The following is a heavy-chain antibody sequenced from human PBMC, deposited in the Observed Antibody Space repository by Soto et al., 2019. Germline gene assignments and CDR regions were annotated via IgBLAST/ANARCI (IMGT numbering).Heavy chain of an antibody. CDR2: ISGSGGST. CDR3: AKKGPFLEWLLSPEDAFDS. V-gene: IGHV3-23*01. J-gene: IGHJ3*02. D-gene: IGHD3-3*01. CDR1: GFTFSSYA. Sequence: EVQLLESGGGLVQPGGSLRLSCAASGFTFSSYAMSWVRQAPGKGLEWVSAISGSGGSTYYADSVKGRFTISRDNSKNTLYLQMNSLRAEDTAVYYCAKKGPFLEWLLSPEDAFDSWGQGTMVTVSS.